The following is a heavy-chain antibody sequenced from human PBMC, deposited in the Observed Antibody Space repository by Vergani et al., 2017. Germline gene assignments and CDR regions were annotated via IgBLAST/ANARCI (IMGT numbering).Heavy chain of an antibody. D-gene: IGHD2-15*01. CDR3: TRSECSGTTCYGHYFDL. CDR1: GFTFSGHW. CDR2: INPSGSEA. J-gene: IGHJ4*01. Sequence: EVQLVESGGDFVQPGGSLRLSCEASGFTFSGHWMHWVRQVPGKGLVWVSHINPSGSEANYAVSVKGRFTISRDNAKNTVYLQMNILRVEDTGVYYCTRSECSGTTCYGHYFDLWGHGILVTVSS. V-gene: IGHV3-74*01.